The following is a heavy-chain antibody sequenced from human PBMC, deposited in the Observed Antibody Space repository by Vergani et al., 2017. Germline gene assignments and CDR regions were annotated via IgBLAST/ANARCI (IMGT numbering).Heavy chain of an antibody. D-gene: IGHD2-8*01. CDR1: GFTFDNYA. J-gene: IGHJ6*02. CDR2: ISYDGSNK. Sequence: VQLLESGGDLVQPGGSLRISCAASGFTFDNYAMTWVRQAPGKGLQWVAVISYDGSNKYYADSVKGRFSISRDNTNNSLFLQLRSLRAEDAAVYYCARDCTSGGCPDNYGMDVWGQGATVTVSS. V-gene: IGHV3-30*03. CDR3: ARDCTSGGCPDNYGMDV.